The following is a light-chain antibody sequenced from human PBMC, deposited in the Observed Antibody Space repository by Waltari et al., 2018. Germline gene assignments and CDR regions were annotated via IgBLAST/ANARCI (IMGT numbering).Light chain of an antibody. CDR3: CSYAGSTTSSVV. CDR2: AVT. CDR1: SSDVGGYSL. V-gene: IGLV2-23*02. Sequence: QSALTQPASVSGSPGQSITISCPGSSSDVGGYSLVSWYQQHPGKAPKLIIYAVTKRPSGVSHRFSGSKSGNTASLTISGLQTEDEADYYCCSYAGSTTSSVVFGTGTKVIVL. J-gene: IGLJ1*01.